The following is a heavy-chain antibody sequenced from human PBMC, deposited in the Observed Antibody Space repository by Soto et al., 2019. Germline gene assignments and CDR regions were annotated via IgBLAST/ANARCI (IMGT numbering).Heavy chain of an antibody. D-gene: IGHD4-17*01. Sequence: GGSLRLSCAASGFTFSSYWMHWVRQAPGKGLVWVSRINSDGSSTSYADSVKGRFTISRDNAKNTLYLQMNSLRAEDTAVYYCARVRGGYGDYATDYWGQGTLVTVSS. V-gene: IGHV3-74*01. CDR2: INSDGSST. J-gene: IGHJ4*02. CDR1: GFTFSSYW. CDR3: ARVRGGYGDYATDY.